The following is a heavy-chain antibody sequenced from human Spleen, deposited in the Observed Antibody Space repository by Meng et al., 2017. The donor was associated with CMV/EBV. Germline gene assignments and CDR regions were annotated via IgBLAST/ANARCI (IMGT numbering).Heavy chain of an antibody. J-gene: IGHJ4*02. D-gene: IGHD6-19*01. CDR2: IYSGGST. CDR1: GFTVSSNS. V-gene: IGHV3-53*01. CDR3: AKDPLLYSSGWWYFDY. Sequence: QLGGSEGGLLQPGGSLRLSWAASGFTVSSNSMSWVRQAPGKGLEWVSVIYSGGSTYYADSVKGRFTISRDNSKNTLYLQMNSLRAEDTAVYYCAKDPLLYSSGWWYFDYWGQGTLVTVSS.